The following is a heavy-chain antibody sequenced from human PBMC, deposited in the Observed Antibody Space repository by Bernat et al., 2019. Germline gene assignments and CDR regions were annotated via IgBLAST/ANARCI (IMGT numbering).Heavy chain of an antibody. D-gene: IGHD2-15*01. CDR1: GFTFSSYG. J-gene: IGHJ6*03. V-gene: IGHV3-33*01. Sequence: QVQLVESGGGVVQPGRSLRLSCAASGFTFSSYGMHWVRQAPGKGLEWVAVIWYDGSNKYYADSVKGRFTISRENSKNTLYLQMNSLRAEDTAVYCCATDSAYVCCGGSCFDDYMDVWGKGTTVTVSS. CDR3: ATDSAYVCCGGSCFDDYMDV. CDR2: IWYDGSNK.